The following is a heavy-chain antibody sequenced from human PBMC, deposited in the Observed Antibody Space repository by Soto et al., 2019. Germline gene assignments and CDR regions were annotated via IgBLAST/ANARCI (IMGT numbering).Heavy chain of an antibody. CDR2: INTKSGNR. J-gene: IGHJ4*02. CDR1: GYTFTNYD. D-gene: IGHD4-17*01. CDR3: VRVYGEIDY. Sequence: GASVKVSCKASGYTFTNYDINWVRQATGQGLEWMRWINTKSGNRGYAQQFQGRVIMTSSTSISTAYMELSSLRSEDTAVYYCVRVYGEIDYWGQGTLVTVSS. V-gene: IGHV1-8*01.